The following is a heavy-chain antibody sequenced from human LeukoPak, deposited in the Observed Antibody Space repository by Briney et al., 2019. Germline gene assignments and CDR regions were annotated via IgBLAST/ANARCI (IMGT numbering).Heavy chain of an antibody. CDR2: ISSSSSTI. Sequence: GGSLRLSCAASGLTFSSYSMNWVRQAPGKGLGWVSYISSSSSTIYYADSVKGRFTISRDNAKNSLYLQMNSLRAEDMPVYYCSRGYGDYVDWFDPWGQGTLVTVSS. CDR3: SRGYGDYVDWFDP. J-gene: IGHJ5*02. D-gene: IGHD4-17*01. CDR1: GLTFSSYS. V-gene: IGHV3-48*01.